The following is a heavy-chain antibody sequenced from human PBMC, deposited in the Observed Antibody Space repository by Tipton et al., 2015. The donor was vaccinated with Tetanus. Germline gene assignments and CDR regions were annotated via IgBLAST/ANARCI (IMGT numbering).Heavy chain of an antibody. D-gene: IGHD5-12*01. V-gene: IGHV4-34*01. Sequence: TLSLTCAVFGGSFSGYYWNWIRQPPGKGLEWIGQIDHSGSTSYYPSLKSRVTISVDTPKNQFSLNVSSVTAADTAVYYCARWETVATKNNYWGQGTLVSVSS. CDR2: IDHSGST. CDR3: ARWETVATKNNY. J-gene: IGHJ4*02. CDR1: GGSFSGYY.